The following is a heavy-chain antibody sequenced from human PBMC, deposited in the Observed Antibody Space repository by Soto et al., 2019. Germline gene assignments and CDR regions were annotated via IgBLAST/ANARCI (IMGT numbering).Heavy chain of an antibody. J-gene: IGHJ5*02. D-gene: IGHD3-22*01. CDR2: IDPKSGDT. Sequence: QVQLIQSGAEVKKPGASVTVSCKASEYSFTGHYLHWARQAPGQGLEWMGWIDPKSGDTKYAPKFQDRVTMTRDTSISRAYMDLSSLRYDDTAVYYCARDYDKSGYDYFDPWGQGTLVTVSS. V-gene: IGHV1-2*02. CDR3: ARDYDKSGYDYFDP. CDR1: EYSFTGHY.